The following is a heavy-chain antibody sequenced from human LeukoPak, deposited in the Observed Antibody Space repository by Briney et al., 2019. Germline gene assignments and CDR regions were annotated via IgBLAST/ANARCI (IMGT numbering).Heavy chain of an antibody. CDR3: AKDRVDGSGSQFDS. CDR1: GFTLSNYA. J-gene: IGHJ4*02. Sequence: GGSLRLSCAASGFTLSNYAMTWVRQAPGKGLEWVSSITGSGALTYYADSVKCRFTISKDNAMDTLFLQMNSLRADDTAVYYCAKDRVDGSGSQFDSWGQGSLVTVSS. D-gene: IGHD3-10*01. CDR2: ITGSGALT. V-gene: IGHV3-23*01.